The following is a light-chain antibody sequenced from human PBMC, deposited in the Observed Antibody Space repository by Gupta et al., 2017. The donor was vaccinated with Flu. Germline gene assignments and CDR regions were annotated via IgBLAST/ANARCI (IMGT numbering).Light chain of an antibody. J-gene: IGLJ3*02. CDR3: RSSNSSSTGV. Sequence: QSALTQPGSVSGSPGQSITISCTGTSSDVCGYNYVSWYQQHPGKAPNLMMYEVSSRPAGVSKRVSGSKSGKTASLTISGIQAEDEAEEYCRSSNSSSTGVFGGGTKLTVL. CDR1: SSDVCGYNY. CDR2: EVS. V-gene: IGLV2-14*01.